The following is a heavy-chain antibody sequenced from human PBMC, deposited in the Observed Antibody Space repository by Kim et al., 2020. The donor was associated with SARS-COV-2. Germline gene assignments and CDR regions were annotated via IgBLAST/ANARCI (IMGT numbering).Heavy chain of an antibody. CDR2: ISSSSSHI. D-gene: IGHD3-22*01. Sequence: GGSLRLSCAASGFTFSYYSMNWVRQAPGKGLEWVSSISSSSSHIDYADSVKGRFTISRDNAKKSLYLQMNSLRAEDTAVYYCARDDSSGYWGQGTLVTVSS. J-gene: IGHJ4*02. CDR1: GFTFSYYS. CDR3: ARDDSSGY. V-gene: IGHV3-21*01.